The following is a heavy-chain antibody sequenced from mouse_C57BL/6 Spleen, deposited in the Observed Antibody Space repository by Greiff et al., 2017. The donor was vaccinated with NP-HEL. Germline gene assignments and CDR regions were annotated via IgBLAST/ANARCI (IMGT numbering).Heavy chain of an antibody. V-gene: IGHV2-2*01. CDR2: IWSGGST. D-gene: IGHD2-1*01. CDR3: ARTLHYGKGAMDY. CDR1: GFSLTSYG. J-gene: IGHJ4*01. Sequence: VQRVESGPGLVQPSQSLSITCTVSGFSLTSYGVHWVRQSPGKGLEWLGVIWSGGSTDYNAAFISRVSISNDNSKSQVFFKMNTLQAHDTAIYYCARTLHYGKGAMDYWGQGTSVPVSS.